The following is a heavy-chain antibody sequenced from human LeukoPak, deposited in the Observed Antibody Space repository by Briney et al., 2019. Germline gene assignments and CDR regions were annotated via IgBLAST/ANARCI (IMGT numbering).Heavy chain of an antibody. D-gene: IGHD4-23*01. CDR2: LSYDGTNK. Sequence: GGSLRLSCAASGFTFSSFAMHWVRQAPGKGLEWVAVLSYDGTNKYYADSVKGRFTISRDNSKNTLYLQMNSLRAEDTAIYYCAKEIDYGGNSFDYWGQGTLVTVSS. CDR3: AKEIDYGGNSFDY. V-gene: IGHV3-30*18. CDR1: GFTFSSFA. J-gene: IGHJ4*02.